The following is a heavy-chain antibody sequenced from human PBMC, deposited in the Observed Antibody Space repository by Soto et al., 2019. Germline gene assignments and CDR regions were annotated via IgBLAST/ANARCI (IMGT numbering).Heavy chain of an antibody. CDR1: GGSISSGDYY. CDR3: ARVWRDRLEWLDYRFDP. J-gene: IGHJ5*02. CDR2: IYYSGST. D-gene: IGHD3-3*01. V-gene: IGHV4-30-4*01. Sequence: QVQLQESGPGLVKPSQTLSLTCTVSGGSISSGDYYWSWIRQPPGKGLEWIGYIYYSGSTYYNPSLKSRVTITVDTSKNQFSLKLSSVTAADTAVYYCARVWRDRLEWLDYRFDPWGQGTLVTVSS.